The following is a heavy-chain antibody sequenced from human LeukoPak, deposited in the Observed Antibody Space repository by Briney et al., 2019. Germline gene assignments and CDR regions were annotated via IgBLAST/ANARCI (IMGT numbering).Heavy chain of an antibody. CDR2: ISGSGDST. Sequence: GGSLRLSCAASGFTFSSYAMSWVRQAPGKGLEWVSGISGSGDSTYYADSVKGRFTISRDNSKNTLYLQMNSLRAEDTAVYYCAKAYRYCSSTSCYNYWGQGTLVTVSS. CDR1: GFTFSSYA. CDR3: AKAYRYCSSTSCYNY. D-gene: IGHD2-2*02. J-gene: IGHJ4*02. V-gene: IGHV3-23*01.